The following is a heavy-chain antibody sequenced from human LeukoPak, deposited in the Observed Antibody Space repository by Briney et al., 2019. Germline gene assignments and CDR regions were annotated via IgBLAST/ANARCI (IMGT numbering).Heavy chain of an antibody. D-gene: IGHD5-24*01. J-gene: IGHJ3*02. Sequence: GGSLRLSCAASGFTFSSYGMHWVRQAPGKGLEWVSYISSSSSSTICYADSVKGRFTISRDNAKNSLYLQMNSLRAEDTAVYYCARDPSGRLQLPGAFDIWGQGTMVTVSS. CDR1: GFTFSSYG. CDR3: ARDPSGRLQLPGAFDI. CDR2: ISSSSSSTI. V-gene: IGHV3-48*04.